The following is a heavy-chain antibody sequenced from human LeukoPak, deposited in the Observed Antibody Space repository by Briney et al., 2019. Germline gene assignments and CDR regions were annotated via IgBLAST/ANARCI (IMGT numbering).Heavy chain of an antibody. CDR3: ARVLRGAYCGGDCYRLDY. J-gene: IGHJ4*02. CDR2: IYNNGNA. Sequence: SETLSLTCTVSGGSIKNFYGSWIRQSPGKGLEWLGYIYNNGNANYNASLKSRVIMSIDTSKNQFSLKVTSVTAADTAIYYCARVLRGAYCGGDCYRLDYWGQGMLVIVS. V-gene: IGHV4-59*01. CDR1: GGSIKNFY. D-gene: IGHD2-21*02.